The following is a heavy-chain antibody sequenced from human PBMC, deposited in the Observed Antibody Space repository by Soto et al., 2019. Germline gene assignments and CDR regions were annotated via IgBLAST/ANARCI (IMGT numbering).Heavy chain of an antibody. V-gene: IGHV1-18*01. J-gene: IGHJ4*02. Sequence: QVQLVQSGAEVKKPGASVKVSCKASGYTFTSYGISWVRQAPGQGLEWMGWISAYNGNTNYAQKLQGRVTMTTDTSTSTAYMELRSLRSDDTAVYYCARVVFVLGTGWELPPFDYWGQGTLVTVSS. D-gene: IGHD1-26*01. CDR2: ISAYNGNT. CDR3: ARVVFVLGTGWELPPFDY. CDR1: GYTFTSYG.